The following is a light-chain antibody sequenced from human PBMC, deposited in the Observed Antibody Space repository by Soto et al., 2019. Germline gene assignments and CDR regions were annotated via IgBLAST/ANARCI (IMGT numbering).Light chain of an antibody. CDR2: DVS. Sequence: QSALTQPASVSGSPGQSITISCTGTSSDVGGYNYVSWYQQHPGKAPKLMIYDVSNRPSGVSNSFSGSKSGNTASLTISGLQAEDEADYYCSSYTSSSTLGHVVFVVGTKLTVL. J-gene: IGLJ2*01. CDR3: SSYTSSSTLGHVV. V-gene: IGLV2-14*01. CDR1: SSDVGGYNY.